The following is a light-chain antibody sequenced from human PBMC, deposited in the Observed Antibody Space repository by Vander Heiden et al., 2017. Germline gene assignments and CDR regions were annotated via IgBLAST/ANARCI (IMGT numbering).Light chain of an antibody. J-gene: IGKJ2*01. CDR2: YAS. CDR1: QSIGSS. Sequence: EIVLTQSPDFQSVTPKEKVTITCRASQSIGSSLHWYQQKPDQSPKLLIKYASQSCSGVPSRFSGSGSRTDFTLTMKSLEAEDAATYYCQERGSLPSTFGQASKMEIK. CDR3: QERGSLPST. V-gene: IGKV6-21*01.